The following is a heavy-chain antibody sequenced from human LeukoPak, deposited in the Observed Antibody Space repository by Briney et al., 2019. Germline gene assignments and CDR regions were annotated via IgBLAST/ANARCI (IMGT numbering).Heavy chain of an antibody. V-gene: IGHV4-38-2*02. CDR3: ARMGPGAPGDY. J-gene: IGHJ4*02. Sequence: SGTLSLTCTVSGYSISSGYYWGWIRQPPGKGLEWIGSIYHSGSTYYNPSLKSRVTISVDTSKNQFSLKLSSVTAADTAVYYCARMGPGAPGDYWGQGTLVTVSP. CDR2: IYHSGST. CDR1: GYSISSGYY. D-gene: IGHD3-10*01.